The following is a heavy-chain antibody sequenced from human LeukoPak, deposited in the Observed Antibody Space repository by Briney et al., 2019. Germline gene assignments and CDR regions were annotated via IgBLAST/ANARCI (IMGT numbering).Heavy chain of an antibody. CDR2: ISSSSSYI. Sequence: GGSLRLSCAASGFTFSSYSMNWVRQAPGKGLEWVSSISSSSSYIYYADSVKGRFTISRDNAKNSLYLQMNSLRAEDTAVYYCARWILSAGYYDRKHGPADYWGQGTLVTVSS. CDR3: ARWILSAGYYDRKHGPADY. D-gene: IGHD3-22*01. CDR1: GFTFSSYS. J-gene: IGHJ4*02. V-gene: IGHV3-21*01.